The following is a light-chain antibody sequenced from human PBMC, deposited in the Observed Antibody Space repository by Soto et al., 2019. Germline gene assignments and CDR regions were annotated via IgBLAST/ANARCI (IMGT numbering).Light chain of an antibody. J-gene: IGKJ2*01. CDR1: QSVSPW. CDR3: QQYHSYPYS. CDR2: QAS. Sequence: DIHMTQSPSTLSVSVRDRVTITCRASQSVSPWLAWYQQKPGKAPRLLIYQASTLESGVPSRFSGSGTGTEFTLTISSVQPDDFATYYCQQYHSYPYSFGQGTKLEI. V-gene: IGKV1-5*03.